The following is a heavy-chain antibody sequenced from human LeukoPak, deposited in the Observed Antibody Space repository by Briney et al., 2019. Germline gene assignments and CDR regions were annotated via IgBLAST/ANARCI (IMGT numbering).Heavy chain of an antibody. CDR3: ARASYTYGSDY. CDR2: ISPNTGGT. J-gene: IGHJ4*02. CDR1: GYTFTAYY. Sequence: ASVKVSCKASGYTFTAYYIHWVRQAPGQGLEWMGWISPNTGGTDYAQKFQGRVTMTRDKSFTTAYMELSRLTSDDTAMCYCARASYTYGSDYWGQGTLVTVSS. D-gene: IGHD5-18*01. V-gene: IGHV1-2*02.